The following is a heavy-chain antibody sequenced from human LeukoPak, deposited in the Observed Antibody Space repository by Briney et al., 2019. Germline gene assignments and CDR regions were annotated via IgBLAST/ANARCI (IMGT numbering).Heavy chain of an antibody. D-gene: IGHD3-22*01. CDR1: GGSISSSNW. CDR2: IYHSGST. Sequence: SETLSLTCAVSGGSISSSNWWSWVRQPPGKGLEWIGEIYHSGSTNYNPSLKSRVTISVDTSKNQFSLKLSSVTAADTAVYYCARQWSHSSGYYYVSAPDYWGQGTLVTVSS. V-gene: IGHV4-4*02. CDR3: ARQWSHSSGYYYVSAPDY. J-gene: IGHJ4*02.